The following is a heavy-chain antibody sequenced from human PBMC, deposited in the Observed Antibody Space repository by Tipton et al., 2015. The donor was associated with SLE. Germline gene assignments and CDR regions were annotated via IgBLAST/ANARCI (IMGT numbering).Heavy chain of an antibody. CDR1: GYSISSGYY. V-gene: IGHV4-38-2*02. D-gene: IGHD3-10*01. CDR2: IYHSGST. J-gene: IGHJ4*02. CDR3: ARVGSGVDY. Sequence: TLSLTCTVSGYSISSGYYWGWIRQPPGKGLEWIGSIYHSGSTYYNPSLKSRVTISVDTSKTQFSLKLSSVTAADTAVYYCARVGSGVDYWGQGTLVTVSS.